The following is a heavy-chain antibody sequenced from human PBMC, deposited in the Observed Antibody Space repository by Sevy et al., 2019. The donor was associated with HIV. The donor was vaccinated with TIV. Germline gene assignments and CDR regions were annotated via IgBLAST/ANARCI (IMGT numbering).Heavy chain of an antibody. CDR2: LIENGVDT. D-gene: IGHD3-10*02. Sequence: GGSLRLSCAASGFTFNNYAMSWVRQPPGKGLEWVSGLIENGVDTYYSDSVRGRFTISRDNSKNTLYLQMSSLRAEDTAIYYCVKDYMFAADWAPDSWGQGTLATVSS. CDR3: VKDYMFAADWAPDS. V-gene: IGHV3-23*01. CDR1: GFTFNNYA. J-gene: IGHJ4*02.